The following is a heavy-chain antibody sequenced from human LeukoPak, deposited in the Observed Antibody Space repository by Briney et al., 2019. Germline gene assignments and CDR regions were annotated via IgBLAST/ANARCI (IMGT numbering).Heavy chain of an antibody. D-gene: IGHD2-2*01. Sequence: ASLKVSCTTSGYTFTVYYIHWVRQAPGQGLEWMGRINPNRGGSNYSQKFQARVTMTSDTSISTAYMEVSGLESDDTAVYYCARARYCYTTSCPLDYWGQGTLVTVSS. V-gene: IGHV1-2*06. CDR1: GYTFTVYY. J-gene: IGHJ4*02. CDR3: ARARYCYTTSCPLDY. CDR2: INPNRGGS.